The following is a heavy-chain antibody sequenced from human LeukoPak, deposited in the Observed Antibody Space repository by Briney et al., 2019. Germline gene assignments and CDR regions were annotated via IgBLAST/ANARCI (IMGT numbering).Heavy chain of an antibody. D-gene: IGHD1-14*01. CDR1: GFTFRTYW. Sequence: GGSLRLSCAASGFTFRTYWMSWVRQAPGKGLVWVSRIKSDGSSTTYADSVKGRFTISRDNAKNTLYLQMNSLRGEDTGVYYCARDAAGLDYWGQGTLVTVSS. J-gene: IGHJ4*02. CDR3: ARDAAGLDY. V-gene: IGHV3-74*01. CDR2: IKSDGSST.